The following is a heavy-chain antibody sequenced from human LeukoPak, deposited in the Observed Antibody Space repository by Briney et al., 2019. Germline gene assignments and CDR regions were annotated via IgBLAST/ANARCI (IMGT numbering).Heavy chain of an antibody. D-gene: IGHD2-21*01. CDR3: TRARLGLWWFN. CDR2: IRSKPYGGTT. V-gene: IGHV3-49*03. CDR1: GFTFNDYA. J-gene: IGHJ4*02. Sequence: GGSLRLSSTASGFTFNDYAMSWFRQAPGKGLEWVGFIRSKPYGGTTEYAASVKGRFTISRDDSKTIAYLQMNSLRTEDTAVYYCTRARLGLWWFNWGQGTLVTVSS.